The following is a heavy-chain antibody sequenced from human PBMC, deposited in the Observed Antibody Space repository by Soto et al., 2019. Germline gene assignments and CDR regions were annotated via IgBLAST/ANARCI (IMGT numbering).Heavy chain of an antibody. Sequence: QVQLVESGGGVVQPGRSLRLSCAASGFTFSSYAMHWVRQAPGKGLEWVAVISYDGSNKYYADSVKGRFTISRDNSKNTLYLQMNSLRAEDTAVYYCARDGYCSGGSCYGVVDYWGQGTLVIVSS. CDR1: GFTFSSYA. CDR2: ISYDGSNK. CDR3: ARDGYCSGGSCYGVVDY. V-gene: IGHV3-30-3*01. D-gene: IGHD2-15*01. J-gene: IGHJ4*02.